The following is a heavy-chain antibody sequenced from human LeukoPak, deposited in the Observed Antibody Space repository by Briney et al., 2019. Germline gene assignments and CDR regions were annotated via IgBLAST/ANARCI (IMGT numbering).Heavy chain of an antibody. CDR3: ATAFGPLGSGSYLDY. D-gene: IGHD1-26*01. CDR1: GYTLTELS. CDR2: FDPEDGET. J-gene: IGHJ4*02. Sequence: ASVKVSCKVSGYTLTELSMHWVRQGPGKGLEWMGGFDPEDGETIYAQKFQGRVTMTEDTSTDTAYMELSSLRSEDTAVYYCATAFGPLGSGSYLDYWGQGTLVTVSS. V-gene: IGHV1-24*01.